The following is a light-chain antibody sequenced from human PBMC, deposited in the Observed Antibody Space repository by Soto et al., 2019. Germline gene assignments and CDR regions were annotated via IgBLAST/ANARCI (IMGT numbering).Light chain of an antibody. CDR3: QQYGRSPLT. CDR2: GAS. V-gene: IGKV3-20*01. CDR1: QSVSSNY. J-gene: IGKJ4*01. Sequence: EIVLTQSPVTLSLSPGERATLTCRASQSVSSNYLAWFQQRPGQAPRLLIHGASSRATGIPDRFSGSGSGTDFTLIISRLEPEDFAVFYCQQYGRSPLTFGGGTKVDIK.